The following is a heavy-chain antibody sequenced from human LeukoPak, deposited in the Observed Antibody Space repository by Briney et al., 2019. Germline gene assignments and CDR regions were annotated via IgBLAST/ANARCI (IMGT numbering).Heavy chain of an antibody. V-gene: IGHV1-2*02. Sequence: ASVKVSCKASGYTFTGYYIHWVRQAPGQGLEWMGWINPNSGGTNYAQKFQGRVTMTRDTSISTAYMELSRLRSDDTAVYYCAINQTCYYDSGGYYVEDYWGQGTLVTVSS. J-gene: IGHJ4*02. CDR1: GYTFTGYY. CDR2: INPNSGGT. D-gene: IGHD3-22*01. CDR3: AINQTCYYDSGGYYVEDY.